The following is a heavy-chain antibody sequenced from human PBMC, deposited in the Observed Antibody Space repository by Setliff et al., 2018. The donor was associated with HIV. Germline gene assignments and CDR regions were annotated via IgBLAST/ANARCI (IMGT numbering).Heavy chain of an antibody. J-gene: IGHJ4*02. CDR3: ARGSLYSSSSCFDY. V-gene: IGHV4-38-2*02. Sequence: PSETLSLTCSVSGYSLSSASYWGWIRQSPEKGLEWIGSISLSGSTYYNPSLQSRVTISVDTSKNQFSLKLSSVTAADTAVYYCARGSLYSSSSCFDYWGQGTLVTVSS. CDR1: GYSLSSASY. CDR2: ISLSGST. D-gene: IGHD6-13*01.